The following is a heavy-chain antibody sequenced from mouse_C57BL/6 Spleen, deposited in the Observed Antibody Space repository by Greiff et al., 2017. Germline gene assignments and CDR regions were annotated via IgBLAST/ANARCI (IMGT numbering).Heavy chain of an antibody. CDR1: GYAFSSYG. CDR2: IYPGDGDT. V-gene: IGHV1-80*01. D-gene: IGHD6-1*01. Sequence: VQLQQSGAELVKPGASVTISCKASGYAFSSYGLNWVQQTPGKGLEWIGQIYPGDGDTYYTGQFTGKATLTADKSSSTAYMQLSSQTAEDSAVYFCARVADAMDYWGQGTPVTVSS. CDR3: ARVADAMDY. J-gene: IGHJ4*01.